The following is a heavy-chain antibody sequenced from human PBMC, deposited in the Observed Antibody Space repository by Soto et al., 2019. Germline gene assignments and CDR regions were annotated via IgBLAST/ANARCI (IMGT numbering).Heavy chain of an antibody. CDR2: IYHSGST. CDR1: GGCISSGGYS. V-gene: IGHV4-30-2*01. J-gene: IGHJ4*02. CDR3: ARDLRSWNDFLWVM. D-gene: IGHD1-1*01. Sequence: PSETLSLTCAVSGGCISSGGYSWSWIRQPPGKGLEWIGYIYHSGSTYYNPSLKSRVTISRDNSKNTLYLQMNSLRADDTAVYHCARDLRSWNDFLWVMWGRGTQVTVSS.